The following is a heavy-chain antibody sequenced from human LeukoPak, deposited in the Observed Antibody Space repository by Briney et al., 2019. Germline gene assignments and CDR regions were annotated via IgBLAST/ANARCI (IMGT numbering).Heavy chain of an antibody. CDR2: ISWNSGSI. Sequence: GGSLRLSCAASGFTFSTYAMSWVRQAPGKGLEWVSGISWNSGSIGYADSVEGRFTISRDNAKNSLYLQMNSLRAEDTALYYCAKAPRGNDDYFDYRGQGTLVTVSS. CDR1: GFTFSTYA. V-gene: IGHV3-9*01. J-gene: IGHJ4*02. CDR3: AKAPRGNDDYFDY. D-gene: IGHD3-16*01.